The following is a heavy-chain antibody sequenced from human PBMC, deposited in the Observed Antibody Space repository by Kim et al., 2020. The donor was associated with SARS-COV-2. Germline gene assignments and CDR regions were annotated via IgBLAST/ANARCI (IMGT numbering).Heavy chain of an antibody. CDR3: ARNRGIPVFAVVMMGWFDS. V-gene: IGHV4-39*01. J-gene: IGHJ5*01. Sequence: SETLSLTCSVSGGSISSSSGYYWGWIRQPPGKGLEWIGSIDYNGKSYYNPSLKSQVSISVDTSKNQLSLKLPSVTAADTAVYYCARNRGIPVFAVVMMGWFDSWGQGTRVTVSS. CDR2: IDYNGKS. D-gene: IGHD3-3*01. CDR1: GGSISSSSGYY.